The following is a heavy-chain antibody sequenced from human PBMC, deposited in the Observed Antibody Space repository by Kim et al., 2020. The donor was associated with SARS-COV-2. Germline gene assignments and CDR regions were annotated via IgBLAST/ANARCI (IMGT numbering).Heavy chain of an antibody. J-gene: IGHJ4*02. CDR3: ARLVGGYFDF. V-gene: IGHV4-61*07. CDR2: GSA. Sequence: GSANYNPSLKSRVTISADKAKNQFSLTLTSVTAADTAVYYCARLVGGYFDFWGPGNLVTVSS.